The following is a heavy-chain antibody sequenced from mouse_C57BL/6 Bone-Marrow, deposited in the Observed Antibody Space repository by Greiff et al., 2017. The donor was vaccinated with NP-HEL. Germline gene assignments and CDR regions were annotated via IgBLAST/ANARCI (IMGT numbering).Heavy chain of an antibody. D-gene: IGHD2-5*01. CDR1: GFSFNTYA. Sequence: EVQLVESGGGLVQPKGSLKLSCAASGFSFNTYAMNWVRQAPGKGLEWVARIRSKSNNYATYYADSGKDRFTISRDDSESMLYLQMNNLKTEDTAMYYCVRPDSNYAMDYWGQGTSVTVSS. CDR3: VRPDSNYAMDY. CDR2: IRSKSNNYAT. V-gene: IGHV10-1*01. J-gene: IGHJ4*01.